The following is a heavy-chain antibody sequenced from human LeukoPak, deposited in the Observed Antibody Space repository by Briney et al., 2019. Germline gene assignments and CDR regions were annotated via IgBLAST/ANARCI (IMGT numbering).Heavy chain of an antibody. J-gene: IGHJ4*02. CDR2: ISGPHSGSET. CDR1: GFTFSSYT. D-gene: IGHD5-12*01. CDR3: TTRLRNHFDY. Sequence: PGGSLRLSCAASGFTFSSYTMNWVRQALGQGLEWVSTISGPHSGSETHYADSVQGRFTISRDDSQNMVYQQMDSLRAEDTAVYYCTTRLRNHFDYWGQGTQVTVSS. V-gene: IGHV3-23*01.